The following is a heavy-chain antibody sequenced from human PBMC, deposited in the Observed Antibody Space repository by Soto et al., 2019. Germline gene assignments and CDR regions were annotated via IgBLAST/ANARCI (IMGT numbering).Heavy chain of an antibody. J-gene: IGHJ4*02. CDR2: INAGNGDR. Sequence: ASVKVSCKASGYTFTSYAIHWVRQTPGQRLEWMGWINAGNGDRKYSQKFQGRVTITRDTSATTAYMELSSLRSEDTAVYYCARDRAYDSSGYYYAYWGQGTLVTVSS. D-gene: IGHD3-22*01. CDR3: ARDRAYDSSGYYYAY. V-gene: IGHV1-3*01. CDR1: GYTFTSYA.